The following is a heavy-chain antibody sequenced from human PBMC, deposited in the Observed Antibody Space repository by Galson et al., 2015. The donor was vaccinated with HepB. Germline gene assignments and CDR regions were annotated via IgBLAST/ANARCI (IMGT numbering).Heavy chain of an antibody. D-gene: IGHD2-15*01. V-gene: IGHV3-23*01. CDR2: ISGSGGST. J-gene: IGHJ3*02. CDR1: GFTFSSYA. Sequence: SLRLSCAASGFTFSSYAMSWVRQAPGKGLEWVSAISGSGGSTYYADSVKGRFTISRDNSKNTLYLQMNSLRTEDTAVYYCARNRRYCSGGSCYGGRAFDIWGQGTMVTVSS. CDR3: ARNRRYCSGGSCYGGRAFDI.